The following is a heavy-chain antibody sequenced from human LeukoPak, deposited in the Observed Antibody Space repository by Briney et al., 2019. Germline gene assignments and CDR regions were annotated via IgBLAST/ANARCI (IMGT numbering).Heavy chain of an antibody. D-gene: IGHD1-26*01. CDR2: ISSGSSFI. CDR1: GFTFSSYA. Sequence: GGTLTLSCTASGFTFSSYAMNWVRQAPGKGLEWVSSISSGSSFIYYPDSVKCRFPISRDNAKNSLYLQMNSVRAEDTAVYYCARDRGRPSGSILEPYYFDYWGQGTLVTVSS. J-gene: IGHJ4*02. CDR3: ARDRGRPSGSILEPYYFDY. V-gene: IGHV3-21*01.